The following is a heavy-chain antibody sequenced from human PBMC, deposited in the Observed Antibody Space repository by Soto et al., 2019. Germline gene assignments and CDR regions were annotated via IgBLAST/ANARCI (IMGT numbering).Heavy chain of an antibody. J-gene: IGHJ4*02. V-gene: IGHV3-74*01. CDR2: IKGDGITT. CDR1: GFTFSSYW. Sequence: EVQLVDSGGGLVQPGGSLRLSCAASGFTFSSYWIHCVRQAPGEGLVWVSRIKGDGITTNYADSVKGRFTISRDYAKDTVFLHMNSLRAEDTAVYYCARGAFGAYYLDYWGPGTLVTGSS. D-gene: IGHD3-3*01. CDR3: ARGAFGAYYLDY.